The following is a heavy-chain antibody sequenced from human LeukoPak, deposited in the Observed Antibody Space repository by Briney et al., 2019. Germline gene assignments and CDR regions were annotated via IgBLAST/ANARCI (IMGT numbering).Heavy chain of an antibody. D-gene: IGHD2-15*01. Sequence: GESLRLSCAASGFTFSSYGMHWVRQAPAKGLEWVAVISYDGSSRYYADSVKGRFTISRDNSKNPLYLQMNSLRAEDTAVYYCAKDTSYWSGGSCYSNWFDPWGQGTLVTVSS. J-gene: IGHJ5*02. V-gene: IGHV3-30*18. CDR3: AKDTSYWSGGSCYSNWFDP. CDR2: ISYDGSSR. CDR1: GFTFSSYG.